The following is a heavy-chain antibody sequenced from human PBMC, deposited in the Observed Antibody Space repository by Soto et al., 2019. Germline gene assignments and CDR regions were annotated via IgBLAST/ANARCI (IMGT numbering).Heavy chain of an antibody. J-gene: IGHJ3*02. CDR3: ARGSLMSSGGPRPDAFDI. CDR1: ARSISSGCYY. CDR2: IYYSGST. Sequence: SETLSRACTVYARSISSGCYYWSWIRQHPGTGLEWIGYIYYSGSTYYNPSLKSRVTISVDTSKNQFSLKLSSVTAADTAVYYCARGSLMSSGGPRPDAFDIWGQGTMVTVSS. D-gene: IGHD2-15*01. V-gene: IGHV4-31*03.